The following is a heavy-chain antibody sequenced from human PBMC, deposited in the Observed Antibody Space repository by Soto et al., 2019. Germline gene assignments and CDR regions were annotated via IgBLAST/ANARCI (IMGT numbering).Heavy chain of an antibody. V-gene: IGHV3-74*01. Sequence: EVQLVESGGGLVQPGGSLRLSCAASGFTFSSYGMHWVRQAPGKGLVWVSRINSDGSSTSYADSVKGRFTISRDNAKNTLYLQMNSLRAEDTAVYYRARVAVAGTGGYYYGMDVWGQGTTVTVSS. J-gene: IGHJ6*02. CDR1: GFTFSSYG. CDR3: ARVAVAGTGGYYYGMDV. CDR2: INSDGSST. D-gene: IGHD6-19*01.